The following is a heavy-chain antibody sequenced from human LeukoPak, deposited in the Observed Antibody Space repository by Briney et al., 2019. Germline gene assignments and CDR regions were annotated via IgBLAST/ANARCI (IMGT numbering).Heavy chain of an antibody. J-gene: IGHJ4*02. CDR3: ARGVDYYGV. CDR1: GGSISSYY. V-gene: IGHV4-59*01. Sequence: SETLSLTCTVSGGSISSYYWSWIRQPPGRGLEWIGYIYYSGSTNYNPSLKSRVSISVDTSKNQFSLKLSSVTAADTAVYYCARGVDYYGVWGQGTLVTVSS. CDR2: IYYSGST. D-gene: IGHD3-10*01.